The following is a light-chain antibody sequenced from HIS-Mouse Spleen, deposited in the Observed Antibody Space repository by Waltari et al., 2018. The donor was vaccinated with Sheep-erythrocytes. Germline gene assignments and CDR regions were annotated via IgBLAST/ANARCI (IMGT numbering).Light chain of an antibody. J-gene: IGKJ2*01. Sequence: AIQMTQSPSSLSASVGDRVTITCRASQGIRNDLGWYQQKPGKAPKLLIYAASSLQSRVPSRFRGSGSGTDFTLTISRLEPEDFATYYCLQDYSYPYTFGQATKLEIK. V-gene: IGKV1-6*01. CDR2: AAS. CDR3: LQDYSYPYT. CDR1: QGIRND.